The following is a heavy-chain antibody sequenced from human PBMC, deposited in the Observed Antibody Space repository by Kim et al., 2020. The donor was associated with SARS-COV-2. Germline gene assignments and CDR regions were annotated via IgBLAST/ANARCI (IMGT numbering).Heavy chain of an antibody. J-gene: IGHJ6*02. CDR3: AYPINMVRGMQDV. Sequence: SVKVSCKASGGTFSSYAISWVRQAPGQGLEWMGGIIPIFGTANYAQKFQGRVTITADESTSTAYMELSSLRSEDTAVYYCAYPINMVRGMQDVWGQGTTVTVSS. V-gene: IGHV1-69*13. D-gene: IGHD3-10*01. CDR1: GGTFSSYA. CDR2: IIPIFGTA.